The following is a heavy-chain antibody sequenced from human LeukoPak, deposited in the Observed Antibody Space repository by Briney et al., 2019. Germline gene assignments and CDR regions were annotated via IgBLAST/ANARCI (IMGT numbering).Heavy chain of an antibody. D-gene: IGHD2-15*01. Sequence: WASVNVSCKASGYTFTNYGISWVRQAPGQGLEWMGWISTYNGNTNYAQKLQGRVTMTTDTSTSTAYLEVSSLRSEDTAMYYCARALVIGWELPYFDSWGQGTLVTVSS. CDR1: GYTFTNYG. J-gene: IGHJ4*02. CDR3: ARALVIGWELPYFDS. V-gene: IGHV1-18*01. CDR2: ISTYNGNT.